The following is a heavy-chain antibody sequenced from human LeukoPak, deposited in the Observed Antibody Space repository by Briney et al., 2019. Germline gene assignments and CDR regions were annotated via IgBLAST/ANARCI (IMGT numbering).Heavy chain of an antibody. CDR1: GYTFTGYY. Sequence: SVKVSCKASGYTFTGYYMHWVRQAPGQGLEWMGGIIPIFGTANYAQKFQGRVTITADESTSTAYMELSSLRSEDTAVYYCARVRFLDAFDIWGQGTMVTVSS. V-gene: IGHV1-69*13. J-gene: IGHJ3*02. CDR2: IIPIFGTA. CDR3: ARVRFLDAFDI.